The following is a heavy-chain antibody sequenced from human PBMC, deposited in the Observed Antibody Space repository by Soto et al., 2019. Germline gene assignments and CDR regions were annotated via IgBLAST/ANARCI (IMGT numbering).Heavy chain of an antibody. CDR1: GGSFSGYY. V-gene: IGHV4-34*01. Sequence: PSETLSLTCADYGGSFSGYYWSWIRQPPGKGLEWIGEINHSGSTNYNPSLKSRVTISVDTSKNQFSLKLSSVTAADTAVYYCARGMTTVSSDWFDPWGQGTLVTVSS. J-gene: IGHJ5*02. D-gene: IGHD4-4*01. CDR3: ARGMTTVSSDWFDP. CDR2: INHSGST.